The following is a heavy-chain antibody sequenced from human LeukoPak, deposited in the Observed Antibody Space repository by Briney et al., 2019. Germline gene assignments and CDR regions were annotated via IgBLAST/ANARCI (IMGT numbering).Heavy chain of an antibody. J-gene: IGHJ5*01. CDR3: ARDRGRNLGFDS. Sequence: SETLSLTCVVPGDAISSGVYSWAWLRQPPGQGLEWIGYISHSGSTYHNPSLESRVVISVDRPKNQISLNLTSVTAADTAVYFCARDRGRNLGFDSWGQGILVTVSS. V-gene: IGHV4-30-2*01. CDR1: GDAISSGVYS. D-gene: IGHD3-10*01. CDR2: ISHSGST.